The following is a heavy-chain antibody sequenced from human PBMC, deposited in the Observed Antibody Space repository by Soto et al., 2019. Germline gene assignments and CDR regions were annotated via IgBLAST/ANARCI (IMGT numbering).Heavy chain of an antibody. CDR1: GYTFTSYG. D-gene: IGHD1-26*01. V-gene: IGHV1-18*01. J-gene: IGHJ5*02. CDR3: ARLGLAKGAHSCFDP. CDR2: ISAYNGNT. Sequence: QVQLVQSGAEVKKPGASVKVSCKASGYTFTSYGISWVRQAPGQGLEWMGWISAYNGNTNYAQKLQGRVTMTTDTSTSTANLELRCLRSDDTAVYYCARLGLAKGAHSCFDPWGQGTLVTVSS.